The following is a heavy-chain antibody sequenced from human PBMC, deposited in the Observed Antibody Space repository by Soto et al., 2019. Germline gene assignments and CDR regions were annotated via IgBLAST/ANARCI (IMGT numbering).Heavy chain of an antibody. Sequence: PGGSPRLSCAASGYTFSSYWMSWCRQAPGKGLEWVAYIKQDGSEKYYFDSVKGRFTISRDNAKNSLYLQMNSLRAEDTAVYYCARALRYFTNGVCRNFDYWGQGTLVTVSS. CDR2: IKQDGSEK. CDR1: GYTFSSYW. J-gene: IGHJ4*02. D-gene: IGHD2-8*01. CDR3: ARALRYFTNGVCRNFDY. V-gene: IGHV3-7*03.